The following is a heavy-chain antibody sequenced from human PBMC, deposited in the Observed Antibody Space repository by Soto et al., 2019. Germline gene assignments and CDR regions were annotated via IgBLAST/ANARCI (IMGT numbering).Heavy chain of an antibody. D-gene: IGHD3-22*01. CDR2: IDPSDSYP. CDR1: GYSFTSSW. Sequence: GESLKISCKGSGYSFTSSWISWVRQMPGKGLAWMGRIDPSDSYPNYSPSFQGHVTISADQSISTAYLQWSSLKASDTAMYYCASAWRGYSRYYYGMDVWGQGTTVTVSS. V-gene: IGHV5-10-1*01. CDR3: ASAWRGYSRYYYGMDV. J-gene: IGHJ6*02.